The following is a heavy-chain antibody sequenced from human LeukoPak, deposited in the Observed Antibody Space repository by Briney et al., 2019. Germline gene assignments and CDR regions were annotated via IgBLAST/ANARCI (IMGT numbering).Heavy chain of an antibody. CDR1: GFTFDDYA. J-gene: IGHJ4*02. V-gene: IGHV3-43*02. CDR2: ISGDGGDT. D-gene: IGHD5-12*01. CDR3: AKARGYSDF. Sequence: PGGSLRLSCAASGFTFDDYAMHWVRQAPGKGLEWVCLISGDGGDTFYADSVKGRFTITRDNSKKSLYLQMNSLRTEDTAFYYYAKARGYSDFWGQGTLVTVSS.